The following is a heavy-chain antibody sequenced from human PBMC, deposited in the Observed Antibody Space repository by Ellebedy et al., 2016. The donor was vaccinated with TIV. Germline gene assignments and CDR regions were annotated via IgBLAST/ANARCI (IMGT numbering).Heavy chain of an antibody. CDR3: VTRITTTGGFDY. CDR2: ISLSGDST. Sequence: GESLKISXAASGFSLSNYVAYWVRQAPGKGLEWVSRISLSGDSTHYADSVQGRFTISRDNSKNMFYLQMNSLRAGDTAVYYCVTRITTTGGFDYWGQGTLVTVSS. D-gene: IGHD1-1*01. V-gene: IGHV3-23*01. J-gene: IGHJ4*02. CDR1: GFSLSNYV.